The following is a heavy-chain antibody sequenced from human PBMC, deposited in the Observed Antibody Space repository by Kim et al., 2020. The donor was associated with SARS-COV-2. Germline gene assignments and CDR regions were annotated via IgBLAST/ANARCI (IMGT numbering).Heavy chain of an antibody. J-gene: IGHJ6*02. D-gene: IGHD3-16*01. CDR2: IKQDGSEK. CDR1: GFTFSSYW. Sequence: GGSLRLSCAASGFTFSSYWMSWVRQAPGKGLEWVANIKQDGSEKYYVDSVKGRFTISRDNAKNSLYLQMNSLRAEDTAVYYCARDPLQVWGSPVVLHYGMDVWGQGTTVTVSS. V-gene: IGHV3-7*03. CDR3: ARDPLQVWGSPVVLHYGMDV.